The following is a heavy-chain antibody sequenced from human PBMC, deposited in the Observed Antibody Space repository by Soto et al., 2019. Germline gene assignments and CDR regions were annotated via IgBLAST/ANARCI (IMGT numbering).Heavy chain of an antibody. V-gene: IGHV3-48*01. D-gene: IGHD3-16*01. CDR3: AREPLGGDAFEF. Sequence: GGSLRLSCAASGFIFSSYSMNWVRQAPGKGLEWVSFISRSVTTIYSADSVKGRFTISRDNAKNSLYLQMNSLRAEDTAVYYCAREPLGGDAFEFWGQGTMVTVSS. J-gene: IGHJ3*01. CDR1: GFIFSSYS. CDR2: ISRSVTTI.